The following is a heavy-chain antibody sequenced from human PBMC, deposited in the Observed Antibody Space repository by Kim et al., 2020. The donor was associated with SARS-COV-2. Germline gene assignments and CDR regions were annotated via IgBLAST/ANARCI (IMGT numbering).Heavy chain of an antibody. J-gene: IGHJ6*02. CDR3: AKARMGGKRKDLYYYGMDV. CDR1: GFTFSSYD. D-gene: IGHD3-16*01. CDR2: ISGSGGST. Sequence: GGSLRLSCAASGFTFSSYDMSWVRQAPGKGLEWVSAISGSGGSTYYADSVKGRFTISRDNSKNTLYLQMNSLRAEDTAVYYCAKARMGGKRKDLYYYGMDVWGQGTTVTVSS. V-gene: IGHV3-23*01.